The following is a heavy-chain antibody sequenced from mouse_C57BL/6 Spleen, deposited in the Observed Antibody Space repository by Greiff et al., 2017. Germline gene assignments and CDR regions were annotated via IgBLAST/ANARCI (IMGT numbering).Heavy chain of an antibody. CDR2: IDPSDSYT. CDR3: VRPSITTVGDY. V-gene: IGHV1-59*01. D-gene: IGHD1-1*01. CDR1: GYTFTSYW. J-gene: IGHJ2*01. Sequence: QVQLQQPGAELVRPGTSVKLSCKASGYTFTSYWMHWVKQRPGQGLEWIGVIDPSDSYTNYNQKFKGKATLTVDPSSSTAYMQLSSLTSEDSAVYYCVRPSITTVGDYWGQGTTLTVSS.